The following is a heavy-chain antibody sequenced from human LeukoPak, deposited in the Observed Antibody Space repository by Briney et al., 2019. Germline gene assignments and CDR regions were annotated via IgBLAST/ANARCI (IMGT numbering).Heavy chain of an antibody. CDR1: GYTFTSYD. D-gene: IGHD6-13*01. CDR2: MNPNSGNT. Sequence: GASVKVSCKASGYTFTSYDISWVRQAPGQGLEWMGWMNPNSGNTGYAQKLQGRVTMTRNTSISTAYMEQSSLRSEDTDVYYCARGQGQQPDLPDYWGQGTLVTVSS. CDR3: ARGQGQQPDLPDY. J-gene: IGHJ4*02. V-gene: IGHV1-8*01.